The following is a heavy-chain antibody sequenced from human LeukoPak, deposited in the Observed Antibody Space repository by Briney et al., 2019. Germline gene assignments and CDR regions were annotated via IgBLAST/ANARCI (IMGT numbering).Heavy chain of an antibody. J-gene: IGHJ4*02. Sequence: SETLSLTCTVSGGSISSYYWSWLRQPPGKGLEWIGYIYYSGSTNYNPSLKSRVTISVDTSKNQFSLKLSSVTAADTAVYYCARVGSGGAWFDFWGQGALVSISS. CDR2: IYYSGST. CDR1: GGSISSYY. V-gene: IGHV4-59*01. CDR3: ARVGSGGAWFDF. D-gene: IGHD6-19*01.